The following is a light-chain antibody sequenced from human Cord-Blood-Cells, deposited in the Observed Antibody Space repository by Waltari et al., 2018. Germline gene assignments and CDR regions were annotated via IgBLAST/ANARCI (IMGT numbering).Light chain of an antibody. CDR1: SSDVGGYNY. V-gene: IGLV2-14*01. Sequence: QSALTQPASVSGSPGQSITISCTGTSSDVGGYNYVSWYQQHPGKAPKLMIYEVSNRPSGVSNRFSGSKSGNTASLTISGLQTEDEADYYCQSYDSSNHYVFGTGTKVTVL. CDR3: QSYDSSNHYV. CDR2: EVS. J-gene: IGLJ1*01.